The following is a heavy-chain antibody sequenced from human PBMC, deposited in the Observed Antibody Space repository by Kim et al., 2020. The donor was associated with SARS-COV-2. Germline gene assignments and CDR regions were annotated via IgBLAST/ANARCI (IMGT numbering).Heavy chain of an antibody. CDR1: GYTFTSYY. J-gene: IGHJ6*03. CDR3: ARDSWLFPIYYYYMDV. CDR2: INPSGGST. Sequence: ASVKVSCKASGYTFTSYYMHWVRQAPGQGLEWMGIINPSGGSTSYAQKFQGRVTMTRDTSTSTVYMELSSLRSEDTAVYYCARDSWLFPIYYYYMDVWGKGTTVTVSS. V-gene: IGHV1-46*01. D-gene: IGHD3-22*01.